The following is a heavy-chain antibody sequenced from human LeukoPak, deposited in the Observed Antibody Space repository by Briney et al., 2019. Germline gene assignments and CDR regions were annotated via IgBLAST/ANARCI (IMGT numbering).Heavy chain of an antibody. V-gene: IGHV4-31*03. D-gene: IGHD3-10*01. CDR3: ARNKAGPRRFYYYYGMDV. Sequence: PSQTLSLTCTVSGGSISSGDYYWSWIRQHPGKGLEWIGYIYYSGSTYYNPSLKSRVTISVDTSKNQFSLKLSSVTAADTAVYYCARNKAGPRRFYYYYGMDVWGQGTTVTVSS. CDR1: GGSISSGDYY. J-gene: IGHJ6*02. CDR2: IYYSGST.